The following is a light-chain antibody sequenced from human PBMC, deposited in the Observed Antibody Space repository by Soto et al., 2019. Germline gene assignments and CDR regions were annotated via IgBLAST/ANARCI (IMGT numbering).Light chain of an antibody. CDR2: LEGRGSY. CDR3: ETWDSNNWV. J-gene: IGLJ3*02. Sequence: QPVLTQSSSASASLGSSVKLTCTLSRGHSSYIIAWHQQQPGKAPRYLMKLEGRGSYNKGSGVPDRFSGSSSGADRYLTISNLQFEDEADYYCETWDSNNWVVGGGTQLTV. V-gene: IGLV4-60*02. CDR1: RGHSSYI.